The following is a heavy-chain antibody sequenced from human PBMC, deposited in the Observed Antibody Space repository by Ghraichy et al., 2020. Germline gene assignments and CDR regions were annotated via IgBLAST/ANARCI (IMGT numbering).Heavy chain of an antibody. CDR2: INPNSGGT. V-gene: IGHV1-2*02. CDR1: GYTFTGYY. CDR3: ARDTSRWYIFDY. J-gene: IGHJ4*02. D-gene: IGHD4-23*01. Sequence: ASVKVSCKASGYTFTGYYMHWVRQAPGQGLEWMGWINPNSGGTNYAQKFQGRVTMTRDTSISTAYMELSRLRSDDTAVYYCARDTSRWYIFDYWGQGTLVTVSS.